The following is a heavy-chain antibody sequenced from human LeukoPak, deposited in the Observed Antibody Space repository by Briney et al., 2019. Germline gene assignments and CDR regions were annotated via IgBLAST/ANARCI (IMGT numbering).Heavy chain of an antibody. D-gene: IGHD6-6*01. CDR3: ARRSLRGAARPRGFDY. V-gene: IGHV4-30-4*08. Sequence: PSQTLSLTCTVSGGSISSGDYYWSWIRQPPGKGLERIGEINHSGSTNYNPSLKSRVTISVDTSKNQFSLKLSSVTAADTAVYYCARRSLRGAARPRGFDYWGQGTLVTVSS. J-gene: IGHJ4*02. CDR1: GGSISSGDYY. CDR2: INHSGST.